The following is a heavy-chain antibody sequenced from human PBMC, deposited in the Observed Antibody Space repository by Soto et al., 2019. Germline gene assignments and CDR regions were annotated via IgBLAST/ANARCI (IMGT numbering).Heavy chain of an antibody. J-gene: IGHJ5*02. CDR2: IYYSGST. CDR3: ARGDGYYDSSSYNWFDP. D-gene: IGHD3-22*01. CDR1: GGSISSGDYY. Sequence: QVQLQESGPGLVKPSQTLSLTCTVSGGSISSGDYYWSWIRQPPGKGLEWIGYIYYSGSTYYNPSLKSRVTISVDTSKNQFSLKLSSVTAADTAVYYCARGDGYYDSSSYNWFDPWGQGTLVTVSS. V-gene: IGHV4-30-4*01.